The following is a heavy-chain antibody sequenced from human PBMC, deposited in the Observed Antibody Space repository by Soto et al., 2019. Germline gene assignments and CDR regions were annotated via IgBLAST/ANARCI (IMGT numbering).Heavy chain of an antibody. D-gene: IGHD3-10*01. CDR1: GFTSSYYA. V-gene: IGHV3-30*14. CDR2: ISSDGTTK. CDR3: ARGTTYYFGSGSPHLTRSDGLDV. J-gene: IGHJ6*02. Sequence: GGSLRLSCAASGFTSSYYAMHWVRQAPGKGLEWVAVISSDGTTKYFADTVKGRFTISSDTSKNTLYLQINSLRAEDTAVYYCARGTTYYFGSGSPHLTRSDGLDVWGQGTTVTVSS.